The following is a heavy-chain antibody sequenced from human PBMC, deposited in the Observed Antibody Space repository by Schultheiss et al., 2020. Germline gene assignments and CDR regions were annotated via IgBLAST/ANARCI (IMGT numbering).Heavy chain of an antibody. CDR1: GYTFTSYG. V-gene: IGHV7-4-1*02. Sequence: ASVKVSCKASGYTFTSYGISWVRQAPGQGLEWMGWINTNTGNPTYAQGFTGRFVFSLDTSVSTAYLQISSLKAEDTAVYYCARGNYGGSVASSDYWGQGTLVTVSS. CDR2: INTNTGNP. J-gene: IGHJ4*02. CDR3: ARGNYGGSVASSDY. D-gene: IGHD3-16*01.